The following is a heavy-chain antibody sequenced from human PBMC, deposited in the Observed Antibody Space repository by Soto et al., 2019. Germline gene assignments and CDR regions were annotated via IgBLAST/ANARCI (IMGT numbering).Heavy chain of an antibody. CDR2: IHYSGST. Sequence: VQLQESGPGLVKPSETLSLTCTVSGGSISGYYWSWIRQSPGKGLEWIGYIHYSGSTNYNPSLKSRVTISVDTSKNQLSLKQSSVTAADTAVYYCARGSAAGTKSPFDYWGQGTLVTVSS. D-gene: IGHD6-13*01. CDR1: GGSISGYY. CDR3: ARGSAAGTKSPFDY. V-gene: IGHV4-59*01. J-gene: IGHJ4*02.